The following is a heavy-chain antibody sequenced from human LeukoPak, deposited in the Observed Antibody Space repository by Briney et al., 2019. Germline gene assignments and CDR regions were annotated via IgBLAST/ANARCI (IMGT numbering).Heavy chain of an antibody. Sequence: GESLKISCKGSGYSFTSYWIGWVRQAPGQRLEWMGWINAGNGNTKYSQKFQGRVTITRDTSASTAYMELSSLRSEDTAVYYCASGGYYLFDYWGQGTLVTVSS. CDR3: ASGGYYLFDY. J-gene: IGHJ4*02. V-gene: IGHV1-3*01. D-gene: IGHD3-22*01. CDR1: GYSFTSYW. CDR2: INAGNGNT.